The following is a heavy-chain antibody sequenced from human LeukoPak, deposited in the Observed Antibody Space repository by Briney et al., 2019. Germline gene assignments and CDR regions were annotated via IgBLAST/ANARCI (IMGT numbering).Heavy chain of an antibody. CDR1: VDSFSGYH. V-gene: IGHV4-34*01. J-gene: IGHJ4*02. Sequence: SETLSLTCAVYVDSFSGYHWSWIRQTPGKGLEWIGEITHDGNTNCNPSLKSRVTISVDTAKNQFSLKVTSVTAADTAVYYCARRPRKSGNSDGPSGLDYWGRGTLVTVSS. CDR3: ARRPRKSGNSDGPSGLDY. CDR2: ITHDGNT. D-gene: IGHD4-23*01.